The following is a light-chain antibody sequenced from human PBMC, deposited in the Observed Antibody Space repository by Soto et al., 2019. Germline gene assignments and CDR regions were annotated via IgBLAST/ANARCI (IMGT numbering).Light chain of an antibody. Sequence: EIVLTQSPGTLSLSPGERATLSCRASQSVSSSYLAWYQQKPGQAPRLLIYGASSRATGIPDRFSGSGSGTDFNLTISRXEPEDFAVYYCQQYGSSPWTFGQGTKVDIK. CDR3: QQYGSSPWT. CDR2: GAS. CDR1: QSVSSSY. J-gene: IGKJ1*01. V-gene: IGKV3-20*01.